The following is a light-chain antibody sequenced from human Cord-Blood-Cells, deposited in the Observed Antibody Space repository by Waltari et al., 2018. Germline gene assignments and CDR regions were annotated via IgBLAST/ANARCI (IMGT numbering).Light chain of an antibody. CDR2: DVS. CDR1: SSDVGGYNY. Sequence: QSALTQPRSVSGSPGQSVTISCTGTSSDVGGYNYFSWYQQHPGKAPKLMIYDVSNPPYGVPDRFSGSKSGNTASLTISGLQAEDEADYYCCSYAGSYTVFGGGTKLTVL. J-gene: IGLJ2*01. V-gene: IGLV2-11*01. CDR3: CSYAGSYTV.